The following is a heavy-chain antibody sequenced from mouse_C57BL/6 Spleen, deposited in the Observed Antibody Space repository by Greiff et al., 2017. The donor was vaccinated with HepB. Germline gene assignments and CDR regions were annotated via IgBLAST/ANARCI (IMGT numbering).Heavy chain of an antibody. J-gene: IGHJ2*01. CDR3: TRGGYYYGSSYDY. CDR2: IDPETGGT. D-gene: IGHD1-1*01. CDR1: GYTFTDYE. V-gene: IGHV1-15*01. Sequence: VRLQQSGAELVRPGASVTLSCKASGYTFTDYEMHWVKQTPVHGLEWIGAIDPETGGTAYNQKFKGKAILTADKSSSTAYMELRSLTSEDSAVYYCTRGGYYYGSSYDYWGQGTTLTVSS.